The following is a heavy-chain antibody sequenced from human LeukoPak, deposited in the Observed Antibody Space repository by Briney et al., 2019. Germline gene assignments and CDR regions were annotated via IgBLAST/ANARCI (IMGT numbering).Heavy chain of an antibody. CDR2: IYPGDSDT. J-gene: IGHJ4*02. CDR1: GYSFINYW. V-gene: IGHV5-51*01. D-gene: IGHD6-13*01. CDR3: AKTPYSSSWYVFDY. Sequence: GKSLNISCKGSGYSFINYWIGWVRQMPGKGLEWMGIIYPGDSDTRYSPSFQCQVTISADKSISTAYLQWSSLKASDSAIYYCAKTPYSSSWYVFDYWGQGTLVTVSS.